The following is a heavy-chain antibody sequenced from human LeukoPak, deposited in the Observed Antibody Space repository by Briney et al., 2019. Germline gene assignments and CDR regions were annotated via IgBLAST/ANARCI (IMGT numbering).Heavy chain of an antibody. D-gene: IGHD2-2*01. J-gene: IGHJ5*02. V-gene: IGHV4-4*07. Sequence: SETLSLTCTVSGGSISSYYWSWIRQPAGKGLEWIGRIYTSGSTNYNPSLKSRVTISVDTSKNQFSLKLSSVTAADTAVYYCARQKYCSSTSCYWFDPWGQGTLVTVSS. CDR2: IYTSGST. CDR1: GGSISSYY. CDR3: ARQKYCSSTSCYWFDP.